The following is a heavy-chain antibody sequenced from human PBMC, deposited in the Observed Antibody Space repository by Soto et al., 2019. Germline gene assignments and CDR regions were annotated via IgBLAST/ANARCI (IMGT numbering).Heavy chain of an antibody. V-gene: IGHV3-13*01. CDR2: IGTAGDT. J-gene: IGHJ6*03. CDR1: GVTFSSYD. CDR3: ARGVGGNYYYYYYMDV. Sequence: GGSLRLSCAASGVTFSSYDMHWVRQATGKGLEWVSAIGTAGDTYYPGSVKGRFTISRENAKNSLYLQMNSLRAGDTAVYYCARGVGGNYYYYYYMDVWGKGTTVTVSS.